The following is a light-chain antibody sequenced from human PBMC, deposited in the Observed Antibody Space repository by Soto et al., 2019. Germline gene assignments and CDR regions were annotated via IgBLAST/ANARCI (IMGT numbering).Light chain of an antibody. V-gene: IGLV2-14*03. J-gene: IGLJ3*02. CDR3: MSYIASTSTHWV. CDR1: SIDVGHPYNY. CDR2: GVS. Sequence: QPVLTQPASVSGSPGQSITISCTGTSIDVGHPYNYVSWYQQYPGKAPKLLILGVSNRPSGISGRFSGSKSGNTASLTISGLQPEDEADYYCMSYIASTSTHWVLGGGTKLTVL.